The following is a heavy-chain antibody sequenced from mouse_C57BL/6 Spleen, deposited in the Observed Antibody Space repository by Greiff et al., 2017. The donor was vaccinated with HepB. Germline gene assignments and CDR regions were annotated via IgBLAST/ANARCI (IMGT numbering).Heavy chain of an antibody. Sequence: VQLQQSGAELVRPGASVTLSCKASGYTFTDYEMHWVKQTPVHGLEWIGAIDPETGGTAYNQKFKGKAILTADKSSSTAYMELRSLTSEDSAVYYCTNGNYAYFDVWGTGATVTVSS. CDR3: TNGNYAYFDV. CDR1: GYTFTDYE. J-gene: IGHJ1*03. CDR2: IDPETGGT. D-gene: IGHD2-1*01. V-gene: IGHV1-15*01.